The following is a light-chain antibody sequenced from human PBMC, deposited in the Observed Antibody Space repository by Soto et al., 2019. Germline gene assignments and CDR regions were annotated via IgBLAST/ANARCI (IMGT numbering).Light chain of an antibody. J-gene: IGLJ1*01. V-gene: IGLV1-40*01. Sequence: QSVLTQPPTVSGAPGQRVTISCTGSSSNIGAGYDVHWYQQLPGTAPKLLIYGNSNRPSGVPERFSGSKSGTSASLAITGLQAEDEADYYCQSYDSSFYVFGTGTKVTVL. CDR1: SSNIGAGYD. CDR2: GNS. CDR3: QSYDSSFYV.